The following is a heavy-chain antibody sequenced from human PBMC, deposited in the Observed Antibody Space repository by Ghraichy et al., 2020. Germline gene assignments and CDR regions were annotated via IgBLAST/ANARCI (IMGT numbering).Heavy chain of an antibody. V-gene: IGHV1-18*01. J-gene: IGHJ6*02. CDR1: GYTFTSYG. CDR2: ISAYNGNT. D-gene: IGHD3-16*02. CDR3: ARDMITFGGVIVSLPLDGMDV. Sequence: ASVKVSCKASGYTFTSYGISWVRQAPGQGLEWMGWISAYNGNTNYARKLQGRVTMTTDTSTSTAYMELRSLRSDDTAVYYCARDMITFGGVIVSLPLDGMDVWGQGTTVTVSS.